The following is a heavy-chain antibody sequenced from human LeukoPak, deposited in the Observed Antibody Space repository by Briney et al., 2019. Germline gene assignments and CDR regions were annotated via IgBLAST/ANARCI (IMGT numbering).Heavy chain of an antibody. CDR3: ARGGRRVYYYMDV. V-gene: IGHV3-30*04. CDR2: ISYDGSNK. D-gene: IGHD3-10*01. CDR1: GFTFSSYA. Sequence: GGSLRLSCAASGFTFSSYAMHWVRQAPGKGLEWVAVISYDGSNKYYADSVKGRFTISRDNSKNTLYLQMNSLRAEDTAVYYCARGGRRVYYYMDVWGKGTTVTVSS. J-gene: IGHJ6*03.